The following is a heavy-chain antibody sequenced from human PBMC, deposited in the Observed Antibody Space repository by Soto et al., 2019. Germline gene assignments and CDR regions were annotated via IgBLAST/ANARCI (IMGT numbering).Heavy chain of an antibody. CDR3: ARAYGSGSYVYYYYYYMDV. V-gene: IGHV3-21*01. Sequence: EVQLVESGGGLVKPGGSLRLSCAASGFTFSSYSMNWVRQAPGKGLEWVSSISSSSSYIYYADSVKGRFTISRDNAKNSLYRQMNSLRAEDTAVYYCARAYGSGSYVYYYYYYMDVWGKGTTVTVSS. D-gene: IGHD3-10*01. J-gene: IGHJ6*03. CDR1: GFTFSSYS. CDR2: ISSSSSYI.